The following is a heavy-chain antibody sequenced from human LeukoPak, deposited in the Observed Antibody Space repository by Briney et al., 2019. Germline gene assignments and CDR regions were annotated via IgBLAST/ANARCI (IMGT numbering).Heavy chain of an antibody. CDR2: IWYDGSNK. V-gene: IGHV3-33*01. CDR3: ARDPMVRGVSYFDY. Sequence: GGSLSLSCAASGLTFSSYGMPGVRKAPGKGLEWVAVIWYDGSNKYYADSVKGRFTISRDNSKNTLYLQMNSLRAEDTAVYYCARDPMVRGVSYFDYWGQGTLVTVSS. D-gene: IGHD3-10*01. CDR1: GLTFSSYG. J-gene: IGHJ4*02.